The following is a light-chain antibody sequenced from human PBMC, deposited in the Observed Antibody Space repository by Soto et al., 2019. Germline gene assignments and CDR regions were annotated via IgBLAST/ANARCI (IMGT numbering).Light chain of an antibody. J-gene: IGLJ2*01. V-gene: IGLV2-14*01. CDR1: SSDVGDYDY. CDR3: SSYSTIGAEVH. Sequence: QSALTQPASVSGSPGQSITISCTGTSSDVGDYDYVSWYQQHPGKAPKLIISEVSNRPSGVSTRFSGSKSGNTASLTISGLQPEDEADYYCSSYSTIGAEVHFGGGTKLTVL. CDR2: EVS.